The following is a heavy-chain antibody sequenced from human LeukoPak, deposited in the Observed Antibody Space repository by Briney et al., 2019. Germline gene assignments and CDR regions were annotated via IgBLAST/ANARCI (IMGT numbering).Heavy chain of an antibody. CDR1: GRTFTIYA. J-gene: IGHJ4*02. CDR2: IIPIFGTA. Sequence: ASVKVSCKASGRTFTIYAISWVRQAPGQGLEWMGGIIPIFGTANYAQKFQGRVTITADESTSTAYMELSSLRSEDTAVYYCAREGGLSSSWFDYWGQGTLVTVS. D-gene: IGHD6-13*01. CDR3: AREGGLSSSWFDY. V-gene: IGHV1-69*01.